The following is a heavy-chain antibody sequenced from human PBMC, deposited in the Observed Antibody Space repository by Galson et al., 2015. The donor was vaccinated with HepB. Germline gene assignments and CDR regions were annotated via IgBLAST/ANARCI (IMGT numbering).Heavy chain of an antibody. J-gene: IGHJ5*02. V-gene: IGHV6-1*01. CDR3: AGAPSFSSSGYYPSWFDP. D-gene: IGHD3-22*01. Sequence: CAISGDSVSSNSAAWNWIRQSPSRGLEWLGRTYYRSKWYNDYAVSVKSRITINPDTSKNQFSLQLNSVTPEDTAVYYCAGAPSFSSSGYYPSWFDPWGQGTLVTVSS. CDR2: TYYRSKWYN. CDR1: GDSVSSNSAA.